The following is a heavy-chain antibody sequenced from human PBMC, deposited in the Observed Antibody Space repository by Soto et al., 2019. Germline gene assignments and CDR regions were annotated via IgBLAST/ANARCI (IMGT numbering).Heavy chain of an antibody. V-gene: IGHV3-30-3*01. J-gene: IGHJ4*02. CDR3: ARGNSSSAAAFDD. CDR2: ISYDASNK. CDR1: GLKFNSYS. D-gene: IGHD6-13*01. Sequence: PGGPLRLSSGASGLKFNSYSVHWVHQEPGKGLEWVAIISYDASNKYYEDSVKGRFTISRDNSKNTLYLQMNSLRGEDTAVYYCARGNSSSAAAFDDWGQGTLVTVSS.